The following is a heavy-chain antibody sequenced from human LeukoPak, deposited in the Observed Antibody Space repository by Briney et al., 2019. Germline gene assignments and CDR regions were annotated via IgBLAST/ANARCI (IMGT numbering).Heavy chain of an antibody. CDR1: GYTFTSYD. D-gene: IGHD6-6*01. CDR3: ARLYSSSSYGDY. CDR2: MNPNSGNT. V-gene: IGHV1-8*03. Sequence: ASVKVSCKASGYTFTSYDINRVRQATGQGLEWMGWMNPNSGNTGYAQKFQGRVTITRNTSISTAYMELSSLRSEDTAVYYCARLYSSSSYGDYWGQGTLVTVSS. J-gene: IGHJ4*02.